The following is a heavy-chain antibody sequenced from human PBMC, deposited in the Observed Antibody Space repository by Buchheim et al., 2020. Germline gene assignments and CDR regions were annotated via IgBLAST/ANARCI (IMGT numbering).Heavy chain of an antibody. CDR3: AREGDAVGRKGYYYGMDV. CDR2: IIPILGIV. D-gene: IGHD6-19*01. V-gene: IGHV1-69*08. CDR1: GGTFSSYT. Sequence: QVQLVQSGAEVKKPGSSVKVSCKASGGTFSSYTISWVRQAPGQGLEWMGRIIPILGIVNYAQKFQGRVTITADKSTSTAYMELSSLRSEDTAVYYCAREGDAVGRKGYYYGMDVWGQGTT. J-gene: IGHJ6*02.